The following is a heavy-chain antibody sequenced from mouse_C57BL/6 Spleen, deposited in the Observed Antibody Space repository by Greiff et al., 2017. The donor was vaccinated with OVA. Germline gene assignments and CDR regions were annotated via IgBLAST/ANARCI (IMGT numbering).Heavy chain of an antibody. CDR1: GYTFTSYW. D-gene: IGHD2-3*01. Sequence: QVQLQQPGAELVMPGASVKLSCKASGYTFTSYWMHWVKQRPGQGLEWIGEIDPSDSYTNYNQKFKGKSTLTVDKSSSTAYMRLSSLTSEDSAVYYCARFYDGYFDYWGQGTTLTVSS. CDR3: ARFYDGYFDY. J-gene: IGHJ2*01. CDR2: IDPSDSYT. V-gene: IGHV1-69*01.